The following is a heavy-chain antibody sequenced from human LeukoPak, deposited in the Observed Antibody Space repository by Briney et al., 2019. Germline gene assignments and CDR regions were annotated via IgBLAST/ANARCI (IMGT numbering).Heavy chain of an antibody. CDR2: INHSGST. V-gene: IGHV4-34*01. Sequence: SETLSLTCAVYGGSFSGYYWSWIRQPPGKGLEWIGEINHSGSTNYNPSLKSRVTISVDTSKNQFSLKLSSVTAADTAVYYCATIAAVTTGNYYYYYMDVWGKGTTVTVSS. D-gene: IGHD4-17*01. CDR1: GGSFSGYY. CDR3: ATIAAVTTGNYYYYYMDV. J-gene: IGHJ6*03.